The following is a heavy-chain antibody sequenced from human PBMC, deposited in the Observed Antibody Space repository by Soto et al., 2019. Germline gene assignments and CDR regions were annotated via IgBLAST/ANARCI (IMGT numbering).Heavy chain of an antibody. Sequence: GGSLRLSCAASGFTFSDHYMDWVRQAPGKGLEWVGRTRNKANSYTTEYAASVKGRFTISRDDSKNSLYLQMNSLKTEDTAVYYCARVRSRWLVVMDVWGKGTTVTVSS. V-gene: IGHV3-72*01. D-gene: IGHD6-19*01. CDR3: ARVRSRWLVVMDV. CDR1: GFTFSDHY. J-gene: IGHJ6*04. CDR2: TRNKANSYTT.